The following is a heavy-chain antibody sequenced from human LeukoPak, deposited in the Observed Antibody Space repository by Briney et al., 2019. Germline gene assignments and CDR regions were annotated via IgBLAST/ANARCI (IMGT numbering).Heavy chain of an antibody. Sequence: SVKVSCKASGGTFNNYAISWVRQAPGQGLEWVGGIIPIFTTANYAQEFQGRVTITADKSTNTAYMELSSLRSDDTAVYYCARAVQVTTGGLFDYWGQGTLVTVSS. D-gene: IGHD4-17*01. V-gene: IGHV1-69*06. J-gene: IGHJ4*02. CDR3: ARAVQVTTGGLFDY. CDR1: GGTFNNYA. CDR2: IIPIFTTA.